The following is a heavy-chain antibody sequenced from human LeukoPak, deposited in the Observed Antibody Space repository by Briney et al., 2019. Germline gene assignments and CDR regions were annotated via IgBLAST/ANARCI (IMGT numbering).Heavy chain of an antibody. CDR3: ARVATIFGVVRYFDY. CDR1: GGSFSGYY. D-gene: IGHD3-3*01. CDR2: IYTSGST. J-gene: IGHJ4*02. V-gene: IGHV4-59*10. Sequence: SETLSLTCAVYGGSFSGYYWSWIRQPAGKGLEWIGRIYTSGSTNYNPSLKSRVTISVDTSKNQFSLKLSSVTAADTAVYYCARVATIFGVVRYFDYWGQGTLVTVSS.